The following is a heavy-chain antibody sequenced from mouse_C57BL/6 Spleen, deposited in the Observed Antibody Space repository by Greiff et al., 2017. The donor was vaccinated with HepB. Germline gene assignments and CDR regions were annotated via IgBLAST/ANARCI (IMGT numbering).Heavy chain of an antibody. Sequence: EVQLQESGGGLVQPGGSMKLSCVASGFTFSNYWMNWVRQSPEKGLEWVAQIRLKSDNYATHYAESVKGRFTISRDDSKSSVYLQMNNLRAEDTGIYYCTVDFAMDYWGQGTSVTVSS. V-gene: IGHV6-3*01. CDR3: TVDFAMDY. J-gene: IGHJ4*01. CDR1: GFTFSNYW. CDR2: IRLKSDNYAT.